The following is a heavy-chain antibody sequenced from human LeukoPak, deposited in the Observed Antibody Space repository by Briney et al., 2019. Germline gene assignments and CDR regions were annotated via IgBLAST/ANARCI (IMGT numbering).Heavy chain of an antibody. D-gene: IGHD4-23*01. V-gene: IGHV3-74*01. Sequence: GGSLRLSCAASGFTFSSYWMHWVRHAPGKGLVWVSRISSDGSNTIYADSVRGRFTISRVNAKHTLYLQMNSLGAEDTAVYYCASGYGGYVNWGQGTLVTVSS. J-gene: IGHJ4*02. CDR1: GFTFSSYW. CDR3: ASGYGGYVN. CDR2: ISSDGSNT.